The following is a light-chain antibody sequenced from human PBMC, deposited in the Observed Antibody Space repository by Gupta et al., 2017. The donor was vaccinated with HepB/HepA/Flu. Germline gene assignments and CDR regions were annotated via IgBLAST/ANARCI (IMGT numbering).Light chain of an antibody. V-gene: IGLV1-40*01. J-gene: IGLJ2*01. Sequence: QSVLTQPPSVSGAPGQRVTISCTGSNSNIGAGYDVHWYQQLPGTAPKVLIYCNTNRPSGVPDRFSGSKSGTSASLAITGLQAEDEADYYCQSYDSGLSGAVFGGGTKLTVL. CDR2: CNT. CDR1: NSNIGAGYD. CDR3: QSYDSGLSGAV.